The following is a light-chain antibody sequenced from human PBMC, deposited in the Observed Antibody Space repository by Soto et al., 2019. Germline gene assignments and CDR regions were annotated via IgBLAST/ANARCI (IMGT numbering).Light chain of an antibody. J-gene: IGKJ5*01. CDR3: QQFKTYPVT. CDR1: HDIVSS. V-gene: IGKV1-13*02. CDR2: SAS. Sequence: AIQLTQSPSSLSASVGDTVSITCRASHDIVSSLAWYQQKSGKPPKLLIYSASALDTGVPSRFSGTGSGTDFTLSITSLQPEDFVTYYCQQFKTYPVTFGQGTRLDIK.